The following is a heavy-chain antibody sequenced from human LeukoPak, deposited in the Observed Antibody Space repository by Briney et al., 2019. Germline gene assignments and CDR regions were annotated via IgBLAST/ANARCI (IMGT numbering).Heavy chain of an antibody. J-gene: IGHJ6*02. D-gene: IGHD3-10*01. V-gene: IGHV3-13*01. CDR1: GFTFSSYD. CDR3: ARGAYYYGSGRAPSGMDV. CDR2: IGTAGDT. Sequence: GGSLRLSCAASGFTFSSYDMHWVRHATGKGLEWVSAIGTAGDTYYPGSVKGRFTISRENAKNSLYLQMNSLRAGDTAVYYCARGAYYYGSGRAPSGMDVWGRGTTVTVSS.